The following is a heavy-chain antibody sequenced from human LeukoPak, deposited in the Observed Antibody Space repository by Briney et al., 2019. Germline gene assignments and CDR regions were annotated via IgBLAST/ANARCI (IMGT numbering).Heavy chain of an antibody. CDR1: GFTFSSYA. J-gene: IGHJ5*02. CDR2: ISGSGGST. Sequence: PGGSLRLSCAASGFTFSSYAMSWVRQAPGKGLEWVSAISGSGGSTYYADSVKGRFTISRDNSKNTLYLQMNSLRAEDTAVYYCAKDRLGGVVGATWFDPWGQGTLVTVSS. V-gene: IGHV3-23*01. CDR3: AKDRLGGVVGATWFDP. D-gene: IGHD1-26*01.